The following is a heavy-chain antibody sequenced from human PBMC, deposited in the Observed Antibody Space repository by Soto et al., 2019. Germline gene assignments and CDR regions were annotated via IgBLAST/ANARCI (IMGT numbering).Heavy chain of an antibody. D-gene: IGHD6-13*01. CDR3: ASSIAAAGTGFDY. J-gene: IGHJ4*02. Sequence: GGSLRLSCAASGFTFSDYYMSWIRQAPGKGLEWVSYISSSSSYTNYADSVKGRFTISRDNAKNSLYLQMNSLRAEDTAVYYCASSIAAAGTGFDYWGQGTLVTVSS. CDR1: GFTFSDYY. V-gene: IGHV3-11*06. CDR2: ISSSSSYT.